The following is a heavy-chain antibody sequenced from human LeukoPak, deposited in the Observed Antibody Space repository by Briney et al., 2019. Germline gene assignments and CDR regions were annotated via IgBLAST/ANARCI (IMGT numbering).Heavy chain of an antibody. CDR1: GGSISSYY. J-gene: IGHJ4*02. V-gene: IGHV4-4*07. CDR3: AREGYDILTGYFYFDY. CDR2: IYTSGST. D-gene: IGHD3-9*01. Sequence: SETLSLTCTVSGGSISSYYWSWIRQPAGKGLEWIGRIYTSGSTNYNPSLKSRVTMSVDTSKNQFSLKLSSVTAADTAVYYCAREGYDILTGYFYFDYWGQGTLVTVSS.